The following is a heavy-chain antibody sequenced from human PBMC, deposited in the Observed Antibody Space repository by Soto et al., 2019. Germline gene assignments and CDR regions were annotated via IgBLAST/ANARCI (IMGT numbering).Heavy chain of an antibody. Sequence: QVQLQESGPGLVKPSGTLSLTCAVSGGSISSSNWWSWVRQPPGKGLEWIGEIYHSGSTNYNPSLKIRVTISVDKSKNQFSLKLSSVTAADTAVYYCARPLEYYDILTGYYTDYYYYYGMYVWGQGTTVTVSS. CDR1: GGSISSSNW. D-gene: IGHD3-9*01. CDR3: ARPLEYYDILTGYYTDYYYYYGMYV. V-gene: IGHV4-4*02. J-gene: IGHJ6*02. CDR2: IYHSGST.